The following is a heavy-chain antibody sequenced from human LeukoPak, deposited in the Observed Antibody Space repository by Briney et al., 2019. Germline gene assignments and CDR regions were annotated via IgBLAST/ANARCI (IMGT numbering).Heavy chain of an antibody. CDR3: ARGAYDSSGYYYVYYYYYYMDV. CDR1: GGSISSYY. V-gene: IGHV4-59*12. J-gene: IGHJ6*03. Sequence: SETLSLTCTVSGGSISSYYWSWIRQPPGKGLEWIGYIYYSGSTNYNPSLKSRVTISVDKSKNQFSLKLSSVTAADTAVYYCARGAYDSSGYYYVYYYYYYMDVWGKGTTVTISS. CDR2: IYYSGST. D-gene: IGHD3-22*01.